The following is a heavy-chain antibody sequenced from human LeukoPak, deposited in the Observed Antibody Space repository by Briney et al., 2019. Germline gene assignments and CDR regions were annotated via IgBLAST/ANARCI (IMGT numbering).Heavy chain of an antibody. Sequence: ASVKVSCKASGYTFTGYYMHWVRQAPGQGLEWMGWINPNSGGTNYAQKFQGRVTMTRDTSISTAYMELSRLRSDDTAVYYCARDLWGHGVAGTGYWGQGTLLTVSS. CDR2: INPNSGGT. V-gene: IGHV1-2*02. D-gene: IGHD6-19*01. CDR1: GYTFTGYY. CDR3: ARDLWGHGVAGTGY. J-gene: IGHJ4*02.